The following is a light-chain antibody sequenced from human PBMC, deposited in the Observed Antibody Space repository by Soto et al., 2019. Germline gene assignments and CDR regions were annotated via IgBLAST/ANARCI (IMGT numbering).Light chain of an antibody. V-gene: IGKV1-39*01. J-gene: IGKJ5*01. CDR1: QRISSY. Sequence: DIQMTQSPSSLSASVGDRVTITCRASQRISSYLNWYQQKPGKAPKLLIYAASSLQSGVPSRFSGSGSGTDFTLTISILQPEDVATYYCQQSYSTLITFGRGTRLEI. CDR3: QQSYSTLIT. CDR2: AAS.